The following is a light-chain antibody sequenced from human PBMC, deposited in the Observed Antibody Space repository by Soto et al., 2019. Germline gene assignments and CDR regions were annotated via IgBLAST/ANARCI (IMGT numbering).Light chain of an antibody. CDR2: LEGSGSY. Sequence: QSVLTQSSSASASLGSSVKLTCTLSSGHSSYIIAWHQQQPGKAPRYLMKLEGSGSYNKGSGVPDRFSGSSSGADRYLTISNLQFEDEADYYCETWDSNARVFCGRPKITVL. CDR1: SGHSSYI. CDR3: ETWDSNARV. J-gene: IGLJ2*01. V-gene: IGLV4-60*02.